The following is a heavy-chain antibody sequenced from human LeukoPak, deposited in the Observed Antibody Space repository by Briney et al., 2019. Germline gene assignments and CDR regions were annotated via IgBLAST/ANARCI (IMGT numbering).Heavy chain of an antibody. V-gene: IGHV4-59*01. D-gene: IGHD5-18*01. J-gene: IGHJ4*02. CDR1: GGSISSYY. CDR2: IYYTGAT. Sequence: PSETLSLTRTVSGGSISSYYWSWIRLPPGKGLEWIGYIYYTGATYYNPSLKSRVTISLDTSKNQFSLKLSSVTAADAAVYYCARAGYGYGKGYYFDFWGQGALVTVSS. CDR3: ARAGYGYGKGYYFDF.